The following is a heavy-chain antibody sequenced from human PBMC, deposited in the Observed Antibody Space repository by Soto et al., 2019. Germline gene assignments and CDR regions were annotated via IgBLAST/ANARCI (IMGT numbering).Heavy chain of an antibody. Sequence: TLSLTCTVSGGSFSGYSWTWIRQPPGKGLEWLAEINHSGITNYNPSVESRVSMSVDTSKNQFSLRLYSVTAADTAVYYCVRGPYNYNSRYFDYWGQGTLVTVSS. CDR3: VRGPYNYNSRYFDY. D-gene: IGHD1-1*01. V-gene: IGHV4-34*01. CDR2: INHSGIT. J-gene: IGHJ4*02. CDR1: GGSFSGYS.